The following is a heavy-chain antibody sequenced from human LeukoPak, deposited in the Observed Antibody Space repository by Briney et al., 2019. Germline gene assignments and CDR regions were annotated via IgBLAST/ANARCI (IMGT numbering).Heavy chain of an antibody. Sequence: GGSLRLSCAASGFTFSSYSMNWVRQAPGKGLEWVAVIWYDGSYKYYADSVKGRFTISRDNSKNTLYLQMNSLRAEDTAVYYCARREAYYSDSSGSYYYYHGMDVWGQGTTVTVSS. D-gene: IGHD3-22*01. CDR1: GFTFSSYS. CDR2: IWYDGSYK. J-gene: IGHJ6*02. CDR3: ARREAYYSDSSGSYYYYHGMDV. V-gene: IGHV3-33*08.